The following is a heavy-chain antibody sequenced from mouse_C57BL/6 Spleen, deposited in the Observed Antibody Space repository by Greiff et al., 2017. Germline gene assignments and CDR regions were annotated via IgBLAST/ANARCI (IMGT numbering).Heavy chain of an antibody. D-gene: IGHD1-1*01. J-gene: IGHJ4*01. CDR2: INYDGSST. Sequence: EVKLVESEGGLVQPGSSMKLSCTASGFTFSDYYMAWVRQVPEKVLEWVANINYDGSSTYYLDSLKSRFIISRDNAKNILYLQMSSLKSEDTATYYCARDRGYYGSSYDAMDYWGQGTSVTVSS. CDR1: GFTFSDYY. V-gene: IGHV5-16*01. CDR3: ARDRGYYGSSYDAMDY.